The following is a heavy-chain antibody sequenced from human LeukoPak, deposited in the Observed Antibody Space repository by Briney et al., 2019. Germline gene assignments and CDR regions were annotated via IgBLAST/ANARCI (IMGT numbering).Heavy chain of an antibody. V-gene: IGHV3-23*01. CDR2: ISASGGST. J-gene: IGHJ4*02. CDR1: GFTFSSSA. Sequence: PGGSLRLSCAASGFTFSSSAMTSFRQSPRKGLEWVSTISASGGSTFFADSVKGRFTISRDNSKNTLYLHMNSLRAEDTAVYYCALLLGRVATMTYPDYWGQGTLVTVSS. D-gene: IGHD5-12*01. CDR3: ALLLGRVATMTYPDY.